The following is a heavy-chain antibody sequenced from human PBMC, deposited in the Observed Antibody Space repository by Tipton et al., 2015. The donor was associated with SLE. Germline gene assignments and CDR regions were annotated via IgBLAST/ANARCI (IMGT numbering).Heavy chain of an antibody. D-gene: IGHD3-3*01. CDR1: GFTFSNYA. J-gene: IGHJ4*02. CDR2: ITGSGDRT. CDR3: ARSPVDYWNGYSA. Sequence: SLRLSCAASGFTFSNYAMSWVRQAPGKGLEWVSAITGSGDRTYYIDSVKGRFTISRDNSKNSLYLQMNDLRAEDTAVYYCARSPVDYWNGYSAWGQGTLVAVSS. V-gene: IGHV3-23*01.